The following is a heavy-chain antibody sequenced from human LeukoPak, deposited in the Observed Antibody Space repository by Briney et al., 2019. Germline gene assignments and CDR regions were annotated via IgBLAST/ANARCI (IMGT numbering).Heavy chain of an antibody. J-gene: IGHJ4*02. CDR3: ARGEGARDGYNYEGPFYFDY. CDR2: INHSGST. Sequence: RTSETLSLTCAVYGVPFSDYYWSWIRQPPGKGLEWIGRINHSGSTNYSPSLKSRATISVDTSKSQFSLKLNSMTAADTAVYYCARGEGARDGYNYEGPFYFDYWGQGTLVTVSS. D-gene: IGHD5-24*01. V-gene: IGHV4-34*01. CDR1: GVPFSDYY.